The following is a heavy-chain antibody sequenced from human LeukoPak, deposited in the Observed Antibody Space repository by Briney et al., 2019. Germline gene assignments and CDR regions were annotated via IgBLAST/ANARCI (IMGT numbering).Heavy chain of an antibody. V-gene: IGHV3-30*18. CDR1: GFTFNNKG. D-gene: IGHD6-13*01. CDR3: AKNIAALDFYAMDV. Sequence: GGSLRLSCVASGFTFNNKGMHWVRQVPGKGLEWVATISYDGTEKDYAVSVKGRFTISRDSSTNTLFLQMNSLRPEDPALYYCAKNIAALDFYAMDVWGTGTTVIVSS. J-gene: IGHJ6*04. CDR2: ISYDGTEK.